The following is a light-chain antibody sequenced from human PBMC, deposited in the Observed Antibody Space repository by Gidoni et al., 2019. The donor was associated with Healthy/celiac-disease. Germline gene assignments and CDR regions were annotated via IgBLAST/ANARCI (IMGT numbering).Light chain of an antibody. CDR3: QQRSNWPPLT. Sequence: EIVLPHSPATLSLSPGERATLSCRASQSVSSYLAGYQQKPGQAPRLLIYDASNRATGIPARFSGSGSGTDFTLTISSLEPEDFAVYYCQQRSNWPPLTFGGGTKVEIK. J-gene: IGKJ4*01. V-gene: IGKV3-11*01. CDR1: QSVSSY. CDR2: DAS.